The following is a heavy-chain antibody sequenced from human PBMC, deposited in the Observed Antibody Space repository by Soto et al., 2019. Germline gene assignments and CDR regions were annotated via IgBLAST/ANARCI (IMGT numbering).Heavy chain of an antibody. CDR1: GFAFSNAW. CDR2: IKSKRDGETT. J-gene: IGHJ4*02. D-gene: IGHD1-26*01. CDR3: TTDENQWQLYLNS. V-gene: IGHV3-15*07. Sequence: PGGSLRLSCAASGFAFSNAWMNWVRQAPGKGLEWVGRIKSKRDGETTDYIAPVKGRFTISRDDSENTLYLQMNSLKTEDTAVYYCTTDENQWQLYLNSWGQGSLVTVSS.